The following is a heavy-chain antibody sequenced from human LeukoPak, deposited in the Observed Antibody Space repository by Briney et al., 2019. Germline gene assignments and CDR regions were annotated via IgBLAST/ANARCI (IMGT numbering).Heavy chain of an antibody. CDR3: AKEGPNCGGDCYGVFDY. J-gene: IGHJ4*02. CDR1: GSTFSNYA. CDR2: ISGRGTTI. Sequence: GGSLRLSCAASGSTFSNYAVAWVRQVPGKGLEWVSVISGRGTTIYYADSVKGRFTISRDNSKNTLYLQMNSLRAEDTALYYCAKEGPNCGGDCYGVFDYWGQGTLVTVSS. V-gene: IGHV3-23*01. D-gene: IGHD2-21*02.